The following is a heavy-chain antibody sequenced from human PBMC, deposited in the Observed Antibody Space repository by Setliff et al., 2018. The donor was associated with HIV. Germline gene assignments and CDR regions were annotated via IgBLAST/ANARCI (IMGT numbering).Heavy chain of an antibody. D-gene: IGHD4-4*01. V-gene: IGHV1-69*13. CDR2: IIPIFGTP. J-gene: IGHJ4*02. CDR1: GGTFRNNA. CDR3: ARTLGISSDSNRFDY. Sequence: SVKVSCKASGGTFRNNAINWVRQAPGQWLEWMGGIIPIFGTPNYAQKFQGRVTITADASTSTVYMELSSLRSEDTAVYYCARTLGISSDSNRFDYWGQGTQVTVSS.